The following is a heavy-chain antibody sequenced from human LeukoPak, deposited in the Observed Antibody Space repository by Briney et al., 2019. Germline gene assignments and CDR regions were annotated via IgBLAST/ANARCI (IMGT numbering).Heavy chain of an antibody. V-gene: IGHV3-74*01. CDR3: ATGRVDYGDYGVVKH. CDR1: GFTFSSYW. Sequence: GGSLRLSCAASGFTFSSYWMHWVRQAPGKGLVWVSCINSDGSSTSYADSVKGRFTISRDNSKNSLYLQMESLTIEDTAVYYCATGRVDYGDYGVVKHWGQGTLVTVSS. J-gene: IGHJ1*01. D-gene: IGHD4-17*01. CDR2: INSDGSST.